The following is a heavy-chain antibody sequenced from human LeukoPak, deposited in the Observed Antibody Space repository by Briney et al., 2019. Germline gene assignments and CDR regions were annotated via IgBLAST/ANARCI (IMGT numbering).Heavy chain of an antibody. J-gene: IGHJ3*02. CDR3: ARGARVFEN. CDR2: TYYRSNWYN. V-gene: IGHV6-1*01. Sequence: SQTLSLTCAISGDSVSSNSAAWNWTTQSPSRGLEWLGRTYYRSNWYNEYAVSMRGRMSINADIPKNQISLQLNSVTPEDTAVYFCARGARVFENWVQGTMVTVSS. CDR1: GDSVSSNSAA.